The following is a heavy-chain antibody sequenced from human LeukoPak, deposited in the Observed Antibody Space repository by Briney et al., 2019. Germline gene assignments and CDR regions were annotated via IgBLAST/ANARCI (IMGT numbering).Heavy chain of an antibody. J-gene: IGHJ3*02. CDR1: GGSISSGGYY. D-gene: IGHD2-2*01. V-gene: IGHV4-31*03. CDR3: ARAAATHDAFDI. CDR2: IYYSGST. Sequence: ASETLSLTCTVSGGSISSGGYYWSWIRQHPGKGLEWIGYIYYSGSTYYNPSLKSRVTISVDTSKNQFSLKLSSVTAADTAVYYCARAAATHDAFDIWGQGTMVTVSS.